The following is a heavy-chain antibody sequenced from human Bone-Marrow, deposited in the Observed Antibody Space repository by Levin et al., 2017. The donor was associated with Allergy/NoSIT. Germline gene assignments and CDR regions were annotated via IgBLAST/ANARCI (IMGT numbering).Heavy chain of an antibody. Sequence: SVKVSCKASGGTFNSFAFSWVRQAPGSGLEWMGGVIPILSTSNYAQKFQDRVTITANESTNTAYMELTSLTSEDSAVYYCVRGGVMATVPRPYWYFDLWGRGTLVTVSS. J-gene: IGHJ2*01. CDR1: GGTFNSFA. CDR2: VIPILSTS. V-gene: IGHV1-69*13. D-gene: IGHD3-16*01. CDR3: VRGGVMATVPRPYWYFDL.